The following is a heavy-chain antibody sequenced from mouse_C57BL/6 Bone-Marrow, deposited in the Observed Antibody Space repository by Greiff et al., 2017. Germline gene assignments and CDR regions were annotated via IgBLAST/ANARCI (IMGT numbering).Heavy chain of an antibody. CDR3: ASPKRQYYFDY. CDR2: IDPEDGET. Sequence: VQLKQSGAELVKPGASVKLSCTASGFNIKDYYMHWVKQRTEQGLEWIGRIDPEDGETKYAPKFQGKATITADTSSNTAYLQLSSLTSEDTAVYYCASPKRQYYFDYWGQGTTLTVSS. D-gene: IGHD6-1*01. V-gene: IGHV14-2*01. J-gene: IGHJ2*01. CDR1: GFNIKDYY.